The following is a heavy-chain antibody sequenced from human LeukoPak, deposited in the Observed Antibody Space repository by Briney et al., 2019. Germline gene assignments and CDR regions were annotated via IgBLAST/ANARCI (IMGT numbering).Heavy chain of an antibody. Sequence: GGSLRLSCAASGFTFSSYWMSWVRQAPGKGLEWVANMNQDGRQIYYLDSVKGRFAISRDNAGNSLYLQMSSLRAEDSAVYYCTRGGTRSSLFWNYWGQGTLVTVSS. V-gene: IGHV3-7*01. D-gene: IGHD6-6*01. CDR3: TRGGTRSSLFWNY. CDR1: GFTFSSYW. CDR2: MNQDGRQI. J-gene: IGHJ4*02.